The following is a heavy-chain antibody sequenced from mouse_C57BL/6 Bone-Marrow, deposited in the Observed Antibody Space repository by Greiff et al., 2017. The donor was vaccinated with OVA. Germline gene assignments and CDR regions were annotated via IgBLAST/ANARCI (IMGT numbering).Heavy chain of an antibody. J-gene: IGHJ2*01. D-gene: IGHD1-1*01. CDR1: GYSFTGYY. V-gene: IGHV1-42*01. CDR2: INPSTGGT. Sequence: EVQLKESGPELVKPGASVKISCKASGYSFTGYYMNWVKQSPEKSLEWIGEINPSTGGTTYNQKFKAKATLTVDKSSSTAYMQLKSLTSEDSAVYYCARCYYGSSVLFDYWGQGTTLTVSS. CDR3: ARCYYGSSVLFDY.